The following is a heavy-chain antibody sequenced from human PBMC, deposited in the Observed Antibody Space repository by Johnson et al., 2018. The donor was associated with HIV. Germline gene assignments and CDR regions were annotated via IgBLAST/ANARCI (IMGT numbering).Heavy chain of an antibody. CDR1: GFTFDDYG. CDR2: INWNGGST. J-gene: IGHJ3*02. D-gene: IGHD6-19*01. Sequence: VQLVESGGGVVRPGGSLRLSCAASGFTFDDYGMSWVRQGPGKGLEWVSGINWNGGSTDYTDSVKGRFTISRDNAKNSLYLQMNSLRAEDTAFYYCAGRSSAWYEDAFDIWGQGTMVTVSS. CDR3: AGRSSAWYEDAFDI. V-gene: IGHV3-20*04.